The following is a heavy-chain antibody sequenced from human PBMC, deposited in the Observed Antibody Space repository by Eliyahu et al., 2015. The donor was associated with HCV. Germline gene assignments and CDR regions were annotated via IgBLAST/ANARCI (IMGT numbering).Heavy chain of an antibody. D-gene: IGHD2-21*02. CDR2: IHSDGSST. Sequence: EVQLVESGGGLVQPGRSLRLSCAASGFTLSSYWXHXGRQAPGKGLVWVSRIHSDGSSTNYADSVKGRFTISRDNAKNTLYLQMNSLRGEDTAVYYCSCGGDWGHQWGQGTLVTVSS. V-gene: IGHV3-74*01. CDR1: GFTLSSYW. J-gene: IGHJ4*02. CDR3: SCGGDWGHQ.